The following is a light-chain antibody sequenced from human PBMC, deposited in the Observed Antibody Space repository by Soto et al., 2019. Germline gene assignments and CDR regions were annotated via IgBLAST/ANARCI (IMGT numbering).Light chain of an antibody. CDR3: SSYVGTNSYV. CDR2: EVS. CDR1: SSDVGGYDY. Sequence: QSALTQPPSASGSPGQPVTISCTGTSSDVGGYDYVSWYKQHPGKAPKLMIYEVSKRPSGVPDRFSGSKSGNTAALTVSGLQAEDEAAYYCSSYVGTNSYVFGTGTKVTVL. V-gene: IGLV2-8*01. J-gene: IGLJ1*01.